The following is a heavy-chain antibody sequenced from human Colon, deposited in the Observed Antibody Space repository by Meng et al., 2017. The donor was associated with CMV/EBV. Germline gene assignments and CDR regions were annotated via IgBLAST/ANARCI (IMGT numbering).Heavy chain of an antibody. CDR1: GYTFTSLG. Sequence: QVQLVQSGAEVKWPGASVLVSCRSSGYTFTSLGINWVRQAPGQGLEWMGWISGSTGYTNRAQKFQGRVTMTTDTSTSTAYLALTSLTSNDTAVYYCARGRPNWSGVLDYWGQGTLVTVSS. J-gene: IGHJ4*02. V-gene: IGHV1-18*01. CDR3: ARGRPNWSGVLDY. D-gene: IGHD1-1*01. CDR2: ISGSTGYT.